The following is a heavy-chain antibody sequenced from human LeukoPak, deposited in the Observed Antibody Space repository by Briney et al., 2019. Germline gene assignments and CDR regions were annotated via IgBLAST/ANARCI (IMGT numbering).Heavy chain of an antibody. CDR1: GFTFSSYW. CDR2: IKQDGSEK. Sequence: GGSLRLSCAASGFTFSSYWMSWVRQAPGKGLEWVANIKQDGSEKYYVDSVKGRFTISRDSAKNSLYLQMNSLRAEDTAVYYCARGFGPAPFDYWGQGTLVTVSS. D-gene: IGHD3-16*01. J-gene: IGHJ4*02. V-gene: IGHV3-7*03. CDR3: ARGFGPAPFDY.